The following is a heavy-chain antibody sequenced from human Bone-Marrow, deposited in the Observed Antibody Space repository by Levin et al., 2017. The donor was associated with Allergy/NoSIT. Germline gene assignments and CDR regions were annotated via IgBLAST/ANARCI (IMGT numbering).Heavy chain of an antibody. CDR2: INSDGSRT. CDR1: GFTFSSYW. V-gene: IGHV3-74*03. D-gene: IGHD3-10*01. J-gene: IGHJ4*02. CDR3: AKVYNYYGSAGDY. Sequence: GGSLRLSCAASGFTFSSYWMHWVRQAPGKGLVWVSRINSDGSRTTYADSVTGRFTISRDNAKNTLYLQMNSLRAEDTAVYYCAKVYNYYGSAGDYWGQGTLVTVAS.